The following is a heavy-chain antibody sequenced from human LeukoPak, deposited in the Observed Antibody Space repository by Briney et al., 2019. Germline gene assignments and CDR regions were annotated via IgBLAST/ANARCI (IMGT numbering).Heavy chain of an antibody. Sequence: GGSLRLSCAASGFTLSSYGMSWVRQAPGKGLGWVSTISGSGGSTYYADSVKGRFTISRDNSKNTLYLQMNSLRAEDTAVYYCARGPSGYHNTGGQGTLVTVSS. CDR2: ISGSGGST. CDR1: GFTLSSYG. J-gene: IGHJ4*02. V-gene: IGHV3-23*01. CDR3: ARGPSGYHNT. D-gene: IGHD5-12*01.